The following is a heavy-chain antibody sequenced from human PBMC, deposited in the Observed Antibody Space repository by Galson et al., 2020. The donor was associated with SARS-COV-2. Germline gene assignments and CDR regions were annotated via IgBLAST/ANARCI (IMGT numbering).Heavy chain of an antibody. V-gene: IGHV3-23*01. CDR1: GFTFSSYA. Sequence: GESLKISCAASGFTFSSYAMSWVRQAPGKGLEWVSAISGSGGSTYYADSVKGRFTISRDNSKNTLYLQMNSLRAEDTAVYYCAKDRTVHSGSYMYFQHWGQGTLVTVSS. J-gene: IGHJ1*01. CDR2: ISGSGGST. CDR3: AKDRTVHSGSYMYFQH. D-gene: IGHD1-26*01.